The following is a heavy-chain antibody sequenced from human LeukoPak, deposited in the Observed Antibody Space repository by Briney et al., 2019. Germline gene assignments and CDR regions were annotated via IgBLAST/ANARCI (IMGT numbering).Heavy chain of an antibody. CDR1: GFTFSSYW. Sequence: PGGSLRLSCAAFGFTFSSYWMSWVRQAPGKGLEWVANIKQDGSEKYYVDSVKGRFTISRDNAKNSLYLQMNSLRAEDTAVYYCARDNWNYGYFDYWGQGTLVTVS. D-gene: IGHD1-7*01. V-gene: IGHV3-7*01. CDR2: IKQDGSEK. J-gene: IGHJ4*02. CDR3: ARDNWNYGYFDY.